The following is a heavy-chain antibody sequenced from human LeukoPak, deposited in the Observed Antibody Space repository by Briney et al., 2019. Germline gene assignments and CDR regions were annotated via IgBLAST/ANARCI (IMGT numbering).Heavy chain of an antibody. V-gene: IGHV4-61*02. Sequence: KTSETLSLTCTVSGGSISSGSYYWTWIRQPAGKGLEWIGRIYTSGSTNHNPSLKSRVTISLDTPKNQFSLKLISVTAADTAVYFCARERTDTSMDYWGQGTLVTVSS. D-gene: IGHD5-18*01. J-gene: IGHJ4*02. CDR2: IYTSGST. CDR3: ARERTDTSMDY. CDR1: GGSISSGSYY.